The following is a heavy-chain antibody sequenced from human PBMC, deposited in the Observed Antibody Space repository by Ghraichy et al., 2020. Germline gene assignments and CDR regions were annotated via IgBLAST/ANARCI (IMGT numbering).Heavy chain of an antibody. CDR1: GFIFTDHA. V-gene: IGHV3-23*01. CDR2: ISADGRST. Sequence: SCVASGFIFTDHAMTWVRQAPGKGLEWVSSISADGRSTYFADSVKGRFASSRDNSKNTVYLEMNSVSAEDAAVYYCAKGGLLSNYYYVYMDDWGKGTTVTVSS. J-gene: IGHJ6*03. CDR3: AKGGLLSNYYYVYMDD. D-gene: IGHD1-26*01.